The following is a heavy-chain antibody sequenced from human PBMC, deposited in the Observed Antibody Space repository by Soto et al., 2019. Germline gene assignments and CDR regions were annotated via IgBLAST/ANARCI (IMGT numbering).Heavy chain of an antibody. J-gene: IGHJ6*02. CDR2: SSAYNGNT. V-gene: IGHV1-18*01. CDR3: ARDKLPPRDCSGGSCYYYYGLYV. Sequence: ASVKVSCKASGYTFTSYGISWVRQAPGQGLEWMGWSSAYNGNTNYAQKLQGRVTMTTDTSTSTAYMELRSLRSDDTAVYSCARDKLPPRDCSGGSCYYYYGLYVWGQGTTVPVSS. D-gene: IGHD2-15*01. CDR1: GYTFTSYG.